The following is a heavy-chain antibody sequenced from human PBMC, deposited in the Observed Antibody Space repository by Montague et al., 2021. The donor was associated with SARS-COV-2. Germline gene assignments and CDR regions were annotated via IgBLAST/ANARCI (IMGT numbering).Heavy chain of an antibody. CDR1: GGSISGSGSSYY. D-gene: IGHD3-10*01. CDR2: IHHSXRA. J-gene: IGHJ4*02. V-gene: IGHV4-39*01. Sequence: SETLSLTCTVSGGSISGSGSSYYWACIRQSPGKVPDWIATIHHSXRAYHNPPLMIRVTISVDTSKNQFSLKVRSLIAADTAVYYCARHADWMVWTGELTELEYWGRGTLVSVSS. CDR3: ARHADWMVWTGELTELEY.